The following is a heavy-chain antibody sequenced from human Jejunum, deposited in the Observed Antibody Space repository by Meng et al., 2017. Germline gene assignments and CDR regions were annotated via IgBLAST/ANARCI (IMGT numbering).Heavy chain of an antibody. CDR2: INTNTGNS. Sequence: HVQLMQSGSALKKPGAAVKVSCKTSGYTFTSQSLNWVRQAPGQGLEWIGWINTNTGNSNYAPGFTGHFVFSLDTSVSTAYLQISSLNVEDTAVYYCARHTGNFGLDFWGQGTLVTVSS. V-gene: IGHV7-4-1*02. CDR1: GYTFTSQS. D-gene: IGHD4-23*01. J-gene: IGHJ4*02. CDR3: ARHTGNFGLDF.